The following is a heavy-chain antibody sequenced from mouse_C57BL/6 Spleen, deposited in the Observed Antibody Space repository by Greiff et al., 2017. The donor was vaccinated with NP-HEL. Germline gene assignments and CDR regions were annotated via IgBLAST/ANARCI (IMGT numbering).Heavy chain of an antibody. CDR1: GFTFSSYG. J-gene: IGHJ4*01. V-gene: IGHV5-6*01. CDR3: ARQGDYYAMDY. Sequence: EVKLMESGGDLVKPGGSLKLSCAASGFTFSSYGMSWVRQTPDKRLEWVATISSGGSYTYYPDSVKGRFTISRDNAKNTLYLQMRSLNSADTAMYYCARQGDYYAMDYWGQGTSVTVSS. CDR2: ISSGGSYT.